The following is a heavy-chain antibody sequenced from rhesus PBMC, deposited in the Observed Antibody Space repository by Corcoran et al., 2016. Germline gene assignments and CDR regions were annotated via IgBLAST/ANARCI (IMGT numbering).Heavy chain of an antibody. Sequence: QVQLQESGPGLVKPSETLSLTCAVSGGSISSSYYYWRWIRPAPGKGLEWIGYISYSGSTSYNPSLKSRVTISRDTSKNQFSLKLSSVTAADTAVYYCARHTEYCSGIYCYARNDFDYWGQGVLVTVSS. J-gene: IGHJ4*01. CDR1: GGSISSSYYY. V-gene: IGHV4-122*02. D-gene: IGHD2-27*01. CDR2: ISYSGST. CDR3: ARHTEYCSGIYCYARNDFDY.